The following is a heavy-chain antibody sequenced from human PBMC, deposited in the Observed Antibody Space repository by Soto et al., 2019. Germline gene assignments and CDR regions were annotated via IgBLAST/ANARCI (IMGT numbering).Heavy chain of an antibody. CDR1: GGSISSYY. J-gene: IGHJ4*02. D-gene: IGHD4-17*01. CDR2: IYYSGST. Sequence: PSETLSLTCTVSGGSISSYYWSWIRQPPGKGLEWIGYIYYSGSTNYNPSLKSRVTISVDTSKNQFSLKLSSVTAADTAVYYCARAPRTVTFDYWGQGTLVTVS. CDR3: ARAPRTVTFDY. V-gene: IGHV4-59*01.